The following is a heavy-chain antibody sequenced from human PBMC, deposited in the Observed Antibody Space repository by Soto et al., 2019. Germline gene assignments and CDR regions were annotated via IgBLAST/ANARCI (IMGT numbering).Heavy chain of an antibody. J-gene: IGHJ6*02. V-gene: IGHV1-18*01. Sequence: GASVKVSCKASGYTFTSYGISWVRQAPGQGLEWMGWISAYNGNTNYAQKLQGRVTMTTDTSTSTAYMELRSLRSDDTAVYYCARVNAARSHYYYYCIDVWGQVTTVTVSS. D-gene: IGHD6-6*01. CDR2: ISAYNGNT. CDR1: GYTFTSYG. CDR3: ARVNAARSHYYYYCIDV.